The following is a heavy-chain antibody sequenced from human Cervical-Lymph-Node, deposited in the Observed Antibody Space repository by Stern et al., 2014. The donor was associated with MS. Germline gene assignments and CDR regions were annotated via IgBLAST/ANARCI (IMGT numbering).Heavy chain of an antibody. J-gene: IGHJ4*02. CDR1: GYTFSSFA. Sequence: VQLVESGAEVKKPGASVNVSCKASGYTFSSFAITWVRQAPGQGLEWMGTITVYNGNTNYAQRWQDRFPSTPDTPTNTPYMEVRTRRSDDTAVYYWARGWGNTRHWGQGTLVTVSS. CDR2: ITVYNGNT. V-gene: IGHV1-18*01. CDR3: ARGWGNTRH. D-gene: IGHD3-16*01.